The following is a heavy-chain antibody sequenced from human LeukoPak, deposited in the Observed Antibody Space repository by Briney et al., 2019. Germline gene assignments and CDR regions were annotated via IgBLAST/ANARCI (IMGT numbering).Heavy chain of an antibody. V-gene: IGHV3-21*01. D-gene: IGHD3-22*01. J-gene: IGHJ4*02. CDR2: ISVRSNYR. Sequence: GGSLTLSCAASGYTFSDFSVNWVRQAPGKGLEWVSSISVRSNYRYYADSVRGRFTISRDDARDSLFLQMNSLRAEDTAVFFCVRLRRNNDRSGYYYYYDYWGQGTLVTVSS. CDR3: VRLRRNNDRSGYYYYYDY. CDR1: GYTFSDFS.